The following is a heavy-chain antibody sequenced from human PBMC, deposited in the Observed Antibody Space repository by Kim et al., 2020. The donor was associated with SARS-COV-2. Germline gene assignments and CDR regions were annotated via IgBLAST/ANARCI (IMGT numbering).Heavy chain of an antibody. V-gene: IGHV3-30*18. CDR2: ISYDGSNK. J-gene: IGHJ4*02. Sequence: GGSLRLSCAASGFTFSSYGMHWVRQAPGKGLEWVAVISYDGSNKYYADSVKGRFTISRDNSKNTLYLQMNSLRAEDTALYYCAKGPTISGWSYFDYWGQGTLVTVSS. CDR1: GFTFSSYG. D-gene: IGHD6-19*01. CDR3: AKGPTISGWSYFDY.